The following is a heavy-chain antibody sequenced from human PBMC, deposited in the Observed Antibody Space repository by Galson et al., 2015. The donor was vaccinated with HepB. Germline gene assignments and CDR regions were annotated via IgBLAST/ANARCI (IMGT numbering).Heavy chain of an antibody. D-gene: IGHD3-10*01. J-gene: IGHJ6*03. Sequence: SVKVSCKASGGTFSSYAISWVRQAPGQGLEWMGGIIPILGIANYAQKFQGRVTITADKSTSTAYMELSSLRSEDTAVYYCASSREVQGVHYYYYYMDVWGKGTTVTVSS. CDR1: GGTFSSYA. CDR2: IIPILGIA. V-gene: IGHV1-69*10. CDR3: ASSREVQGVHYYYYYMDV.